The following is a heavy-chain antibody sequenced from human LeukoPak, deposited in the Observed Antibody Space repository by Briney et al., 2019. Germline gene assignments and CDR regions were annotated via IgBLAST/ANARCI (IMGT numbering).Heavy chain of an antibody. Sequence: PGGSLRLSCAASGFTFSSYEMNWVRQAPGKGLEWVSYISSSGSYIYYADSVKSRFTISRDNAKNSLYLQMNSLRAEDTAVYYCARSSGWYHRGPDYYYYYMDVWGKGTTVTVS. CDR1: GFTFSSYE. CDR3: ARSSGWYHRGPDYYYYYMDV. CDR2: ISSSGSYI. V-gene: IGHV3-48*03. J-gene: IGHJ6*03. D-gene: IGHD6-19*01.